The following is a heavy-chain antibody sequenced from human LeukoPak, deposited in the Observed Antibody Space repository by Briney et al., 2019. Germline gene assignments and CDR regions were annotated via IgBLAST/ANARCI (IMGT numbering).Heavy chain of an antibody. J-gene: IGHJ4*02. CDR1: GFTFSSYS. CDR2: ISSSSSYI. CDR3: ALRGYSSGYYYFDY. V-gene: IGHV3-21*01. Sequence: GGSLRLSCSASGFTFSSYSMNWVRQAPGKGLEGVSSISSSSSYIYYADSVKGRFTISRDNAKNSLYLQMNSLRAEDTAVYYCALRGYSSGYYYFDYWGQGTLVTVSS. D-gene: IGHD3-22*01.